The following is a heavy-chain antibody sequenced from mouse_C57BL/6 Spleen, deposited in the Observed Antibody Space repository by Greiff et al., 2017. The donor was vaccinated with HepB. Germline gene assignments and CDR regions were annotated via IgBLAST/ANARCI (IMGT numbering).Heavy chain of an antibody. Sequence: QVHVKQSGTELVKPGASVKLSCKASGYTFTSYWMHWVKQRPGQGLEWIGNINPSNGGTNYNEKFKSKATLTVDKSSSTAYMQLSSLTSEDSAVYYCARGNYGYAWFAYWGQGTLVTVSA. V-gene: IGHV1-53*01. CDR3: ARGNYGYAWFAY. J-gene: IGHJ3*01. CDR1: GYTFTSYW. CDR2: INPSNGGT. D-gene: IGHD2-2*01.